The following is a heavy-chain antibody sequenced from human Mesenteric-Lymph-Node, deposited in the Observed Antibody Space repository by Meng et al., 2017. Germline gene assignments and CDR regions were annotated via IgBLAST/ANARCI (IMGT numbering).Heavy chain of an antibody. CDR3: ASSRTGYDFWSGYSY. Sequence: QAHRVQSGAEVKKPGASGKVSCKASGYTFTSYGISWVRQAPGQGLEWMGWISAYNGNTNYAQKLQGRVTMTTDTSTSTAYMELRSLRSEDTAVYYCASSRTGYDFWSGYSYWGQGTLVTVSS. D-gene: IGHD3-3*01. CDR1: GYTFTSYG. V-gene: IGHV1-18*01. CDR2: ISAYNGNT. J-gene: IGHJ4*02.